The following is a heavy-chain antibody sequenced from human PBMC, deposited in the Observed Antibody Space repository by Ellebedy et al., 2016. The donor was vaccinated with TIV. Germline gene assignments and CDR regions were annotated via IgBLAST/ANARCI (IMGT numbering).Heavy chain of an antibody. V-gene: IGHV1-18*04. Sequence: AASVKVSCKASGYSFSIFGFSWVRQAPGQGLAWMRWISIYNGNTKYSQKFQGRVNMTTDTSTTTVYMELRSLRSDDTAVYYCARDLRGSLKGGYWGQGTLVTVSS. CDR1: GYSFSIFG. D-gene: IGHD2-8*01. CDR2: ISIYNGNT. J-gene: IGHJ4*02. CDR3: ARDLRGSLKGGY.